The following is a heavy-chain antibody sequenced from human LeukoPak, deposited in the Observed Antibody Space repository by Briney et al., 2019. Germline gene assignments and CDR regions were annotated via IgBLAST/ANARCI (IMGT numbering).Heavy chain of an antibody. Sequence: GRSLRLSCAASGFTFSSYGMHWVRQAPGKGLEWVAVIWYDGSNKYYADSVKGRFTISRDNSKNTLYLQMNSLRAEDTAVYYCARDGGQQWELLSFDYWGQGTLATVSS. V-gene: IGHV3-33*01. J-gene: IGHJ4*02. CDR3: ARDGGQQWELLSFDY. CDR2: IWYDGSNK. CDR1: GFTFSSYG. D-gene: IGHD1-26*01.